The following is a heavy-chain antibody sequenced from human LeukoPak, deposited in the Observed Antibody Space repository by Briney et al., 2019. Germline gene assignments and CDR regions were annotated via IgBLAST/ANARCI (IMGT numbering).Heavy chain of an antibody. V-gene: IGHV3-43D*03. Sequence: TGGSLRLSCAASGFTFDDYAMHWVRQAPGKGLEWVSLISWDGGSTYYADSVKGRFTISRDNSKNSLYLQMNSLRAEDTALYYCAKDNWVYDSSGYFDYWGQGTLVTVSS. CDR1: GFTFDDYA. CDR3: AKDNWVYDSSGYFDY. D-gene: IGHD3-22*01. CDR2: ISWDGGST. J-gene: IGHJ4*02.